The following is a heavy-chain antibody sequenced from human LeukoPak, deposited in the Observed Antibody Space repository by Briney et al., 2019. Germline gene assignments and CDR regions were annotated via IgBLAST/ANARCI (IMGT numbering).Heavy chain of an antibody. CDR3: APLVRGFTFGRVIAKDYYYGMDV. Sequence: ASVKVSCKASGGTFSSYAISWVRQAPGQGLEWMGRIIPILGIANYAQKFQGRVTITADKSTSTAYMELSSLRSEDTAVYYCAPLVRGFTFGRVIAKDYYYGMDVWGQGTTVTVSS. CDR2: IIPILGIA. D-gene: IGHD3-16*02. J-gene: IGHJ6*02. CDR1: GGTFSSYA. V-gene: IGHV1-69*04.